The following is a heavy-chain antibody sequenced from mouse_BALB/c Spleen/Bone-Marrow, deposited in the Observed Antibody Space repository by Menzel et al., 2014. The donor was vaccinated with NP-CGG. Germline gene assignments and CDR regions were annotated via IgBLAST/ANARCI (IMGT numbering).Heavy chain of an antibody. D-gene: IGHD2-2*01. J-gene: IGHJ3*01. Sequence: VQLQPSGPELVRPGASAKLSCQGPGYPFTDYAMHWVKQNHAKSLEWIGVISTYSGNTNYNQEFKGKATMTVDKSSSTAYMELARMTSEDSAIYYCARSGYGYDWFAYWGQGTLVTVSA. CDR3: ARSGYGYDWFAY. CDR2: ISTYSGNT. V-gene: IGHV1-67*01. CDR1: GYPFTDYA.